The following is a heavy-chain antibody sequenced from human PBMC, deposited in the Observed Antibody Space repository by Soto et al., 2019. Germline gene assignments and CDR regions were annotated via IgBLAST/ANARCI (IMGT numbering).Heavy chain of an antibody. J-gene: IGHJ4*02. V-gene: IGHV3-23*01. CDR2: ISGSGGTT. Sequence: GGSLRLSCVASGFTFSSYALNWVRQAPGRGLEWVSAISGSGGTTYYADSVKGRFTISRDNSKNTLFLQMNSLRAEDAAIYYCATSPKVISTYFDYWGQVRLVTVSS. D-gene: IGHD3-22*01. CDR1: GFTFSSYA. CDR3: ATSPKVISTYFDY.